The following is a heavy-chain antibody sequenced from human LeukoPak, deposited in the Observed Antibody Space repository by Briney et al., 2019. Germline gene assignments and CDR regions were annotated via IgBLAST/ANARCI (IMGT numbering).Heavy chain of an antibody. CDR1: GYTLTELS. V-gene: IGHV1-24*01. CDR2: FDPEDGET. J-gene: IGHJ6*03. Sequence: PGASVKVSCKVSGYTLTELSMHWVRQAPGKGLEWMGGFDPEDGETIYAQKLQGRVTMTTDISTSTAYMELRSLRSDDTAVYYCARDCPMRYYYYYYYMDVWGKGTTVTVSS. CDR3: ARDCPMRYYYYYYYMDV.